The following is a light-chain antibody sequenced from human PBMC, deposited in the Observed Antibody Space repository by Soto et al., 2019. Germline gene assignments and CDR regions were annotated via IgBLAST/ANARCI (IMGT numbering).Light chain of an antibody. CDR2: GAS. CDR3: QQYNNWPFS. V-gene: IGKV3-15*01. J-gene: IGKJ3*01. CDR1: QSISSN. Sequence: EIVMTQSPATLSVSPGERATLSCRASQSISSNLAWYQQKPGQAPRLLIYGASTRATGIPATCSGSGSGSETTLTISSLQSEDFAVYYSQQYNNWPFSFGPGTKGDI.